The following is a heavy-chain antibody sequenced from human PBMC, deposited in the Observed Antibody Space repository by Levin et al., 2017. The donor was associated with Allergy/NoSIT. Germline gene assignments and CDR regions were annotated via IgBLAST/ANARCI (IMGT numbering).Heavy chain of an antibody. V-gene: IGHV3-74*01. CDR2: INSDGSST. CDR3: ARDAWEWLRPSRYSSGWTAANYFDY. CDR1: GFTFSSYW. D-gene: IGHD6-19*01. J-gene: IGHJ4*02. Sequence: GGSLRLSCAASGFTFSSYWMHWVRQAPGKGLVWVSRINSDGSSTSYADSVKGRFTISRDNAKNTLYLQMNSLRAEDTAVYYCARDAWEWLRPSRYSSGWTAANYFDYWGQGTLVTVSS.